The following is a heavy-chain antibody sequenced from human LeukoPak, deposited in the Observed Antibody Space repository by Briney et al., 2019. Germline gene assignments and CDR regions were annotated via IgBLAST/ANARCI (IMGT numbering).Heavy chain of an antibody. CDR1: GYTLTELS. V-gene: IGHV1-24*01. D-gene: IGHD5-12*01. Sequence: ASVKVSCKVSGYTLTELSMHWVRQAPGKGLEWMGGFDPEDGETIYAQKFQGRVTMTEDTSTDTAYMELSSLRSEDTAVYYCARDRDTVASIVTDAFDIWGQGTMVTASS. J-gene: IGHJ3*02. CDR3: ARDRDTVASIVTDAFDI. CDR2: FDPEDGET.